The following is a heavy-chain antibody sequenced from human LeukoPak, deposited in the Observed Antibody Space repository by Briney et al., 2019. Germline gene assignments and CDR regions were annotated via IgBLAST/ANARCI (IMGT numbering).Heavy chain of an antibody. D-gene: IGHD3-22*01. CDR3: AKSIYDSSGYYTGYDAFDT. Sequence: GGSLRLSCAASGSTFSSYAMSWVRQAPGKGLEWVSAISGSGGSTYYADSVKGRFTISRDNSKNTLYLQMNSLRAEDTAVYYCAKSIYDSSGYYTGYDAFDTWGQGTMVTVSS. CDR1: GSTFSSYA. CDR2: ISGSGGST. J-gene: IGHJ3*02. V-gene: IGHV3-23*01.